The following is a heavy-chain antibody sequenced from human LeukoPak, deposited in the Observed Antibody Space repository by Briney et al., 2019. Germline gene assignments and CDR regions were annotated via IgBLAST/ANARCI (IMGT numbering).Heavy chain of an antibody. V-gene: IGHV3-33*01. CDR2: ILSDGSKE. CDR3: ARVLYSSSSRWFDS. D-gene: IGHD6-6*01. Sequence: GGSLRLSCAASGFTFSSYGMHWVRQAPGKGLEWVAVILSDGSKEFYTDSVKGRFTISRDNSKNTLYLQMNSLRAEDTAVYYCARVLYSSSSRWFDSWGQGTLVTVSS. J-gene: IGHJ5*01. CDR1: GFTFSSYG.